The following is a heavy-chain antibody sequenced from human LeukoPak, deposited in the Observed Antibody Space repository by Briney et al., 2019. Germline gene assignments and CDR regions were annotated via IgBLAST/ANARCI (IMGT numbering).Heavy chain of an antibody. CDR2: IYYSGST. CDR3: ARASYSSGWFDY. V-gene: IGHV4-59*01. Sequence: ASETLSLTCTVPGGSISSYYWSWIRQPPGKGLEWIGYIYYSGSTYYNPSLKSRVTISVDTSKNQFSLKLSSVTAADTAVYYCARASYSSGWFDYWGQGTLVTVSS. CDR1: GGSISSYY. D-gene: IGHD6-19*01. J-gene: IGHJ4*02.